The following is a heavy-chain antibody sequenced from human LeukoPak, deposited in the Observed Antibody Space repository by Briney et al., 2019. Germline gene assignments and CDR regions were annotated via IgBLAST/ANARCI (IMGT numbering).Heavy chain of an antibody. V-gene: IGHV4-59*01. J-gene: IGHJ3*02. CDR2: IYYSGST. Sequence: SETLSLTCTVSGGSISSYYWSWIRQPPGKGLEWIGYIYYSGSTNYNPSLKSRVTISVDTSKNQFSLKLSSVTAADTAVYYCAREGVAAAGTDLNDAFDIWGQGTMVTVSS. CDR1: GGSISSYY. D-gene: IGHD6-13*01. CDR3: AREGVAAAGTDLNDAFDI.